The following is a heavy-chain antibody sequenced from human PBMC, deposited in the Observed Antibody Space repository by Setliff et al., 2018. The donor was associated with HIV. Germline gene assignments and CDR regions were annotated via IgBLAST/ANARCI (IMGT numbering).Heavy chain of an antibody. Sequence: SETLSLTCAVSGYSISSGYYWGWIRQPPGKGLEWIGSIYHSGSTYYNPSLRSRVIISVDTSKNEFSLKVSSVTAADTAVYYCARGDRCSGGSCYFIDYWGQGTLVTV. D-gene: IGHD2-15*01. V-gene: IGHV4-38-2*01. J-gene: IGHJ4*02. CDR2: IYHSGST. CDR1: GYSISSGYY. CDR3: ARGDRCSGGSCYFIDY.